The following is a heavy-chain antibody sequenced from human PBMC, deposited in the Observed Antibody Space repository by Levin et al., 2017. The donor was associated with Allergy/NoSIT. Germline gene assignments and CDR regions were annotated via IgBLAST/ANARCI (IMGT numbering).Heavy chain of an antibody. CDR3: VREENFSTFSS. J-gene: IGHJ5*02. Sequence: GGSLRLSCAGSGFPFSTYSMNWVRQAPGKGLEWVSSISSGSDYIYYGESVKGRFTISRDNTKNSLYLQLNSLRAEDTAVYFCVREENFSTFSSWGQGTLVTVSS. CDR2: ISSGSDYI. CDR1: GFPFSTYS. D-gene: IGHD2-2*01. V-gene: IGHV3-21*06.